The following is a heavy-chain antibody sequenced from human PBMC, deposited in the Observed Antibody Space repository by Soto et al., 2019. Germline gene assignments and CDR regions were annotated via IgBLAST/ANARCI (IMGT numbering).Heavy chain of an antibody. J-gene: IGHJ6*03. CDR1: GYTFTSYG. CDR2: ISAYNGNT. V-gene: IGHV1-18*01. CDR3: AREVLEWLFPPKTNYYYYYYMDV. Sequence: QVQLVQSGAEVKKPGASVKVSCKASGYTFTSYGISWVRQAPGQGLEWMGWISAYNGNTNYAQKLQGRVTMTTDTSPSTAYMELRSLRSDDTAVYYCAREVLEWLFPPKTNYYYYYYMDVWGKGTTVTVSS. D-gene: IGHD3-3*01.